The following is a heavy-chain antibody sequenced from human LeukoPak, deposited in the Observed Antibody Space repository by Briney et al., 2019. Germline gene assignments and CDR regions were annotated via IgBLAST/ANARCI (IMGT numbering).Heavy chain of an antibody. Sequence: GGSLRLSCAASGFIFRSYGMNWVRQPPGKVVEWVSGIYKNGRERYGDSVKGRFTISRDNSKNTLYLQMHSLRVEDTAVYYCEHLEWDYAGGLDVWGQGTTVTVSS. V-gene: IGHV3-23*05. J-gene: IGHJ6*02. D-gene: IGHD3-3*01. CDR2: IYKNGRER. CDR3: EHLEWDYAGGLDV. CDR1: GFIFRSYG.